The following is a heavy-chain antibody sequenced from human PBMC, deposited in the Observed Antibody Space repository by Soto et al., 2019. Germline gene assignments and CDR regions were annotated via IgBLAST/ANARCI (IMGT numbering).Heavy chain of an antibody. V-gene: IGHV4-34*01. J-gene: IGHJ5*02. CDR1: GGSFSAYY. D-gene: IGHD3-22*01. Sequence: SETLSLTCAVYGGSFSAYYWSWIRQPPGKGLEWIGEINHSGGTSYNPSLKSRVTISVDTSKSQFSLKLTSATAADTAVYYCARVGPWVPYYYDSSPYTFENWFDPWGQGTLVTVSS. CDR3: ARVGPWVPYYYDSSPYTFENWFDP. CDR2: INHSGGT.